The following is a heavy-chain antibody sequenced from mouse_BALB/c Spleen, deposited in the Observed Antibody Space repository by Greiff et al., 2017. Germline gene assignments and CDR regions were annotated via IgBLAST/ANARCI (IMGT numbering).Heavy chain of an antibody. D-gene: IGHD1-1*02. Sequence: VQLQESGPDLVAPSQCLSITCTVSGFSLTSYGVHWVRQPPGKGLEWLVVIWSDGSTTYDSALKSRLSISKDNYKSQAFLKMNSLQTDDAAMYYCARQGYGGWFAYWGQGTLVTVSA. CDR3: ARQGYGGWFAY. J-gene: IGHJ3*01. CDR1: GFSLTSYG. V-gene: IGHV2-6-2*01. CDR2: IWSDGST.